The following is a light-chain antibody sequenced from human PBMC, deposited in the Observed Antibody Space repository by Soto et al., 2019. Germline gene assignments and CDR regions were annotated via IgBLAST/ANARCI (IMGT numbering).Light chain of an antibody. CDR2: DAS. CDR1: QSVGTY. J-gene: IGKJ3*01. V-gene: IGKV3-11*01. Sequence: EIVLTQSPATLSLSPGERAILSCRASQSVGTYLAWYQQKPGQAPRLLIYDASNRATGIPARFGGSGSGTDFTITINSLEPEDFAVYYCQKRSNWPGTFGPGTKVDIK. CDR3: QKRSNWPGT.